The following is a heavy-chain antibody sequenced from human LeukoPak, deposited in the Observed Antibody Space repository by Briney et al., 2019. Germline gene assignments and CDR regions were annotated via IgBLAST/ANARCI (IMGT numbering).Heavy chain of an antibody. CDR2: IIPIFGTV. J-gene: IGHJ6*03. V-gene: IGHV1-69*13. Sequence: ASVKVSCKASGYTFSSYYMHWVRQAPGQGLEWMGGIIPIFGTVNYAQNFQGRVTITADESTSTAYMELSSLRSEDTAVYYCARGRRTYGSGSYPSYYYYYMDVWGKGTTVTISS. CDR3: ARGRRTYGSGSYPSYYYYYMDV. D-gene: IGHD3-10*01. CDR1: GYTFSSYY.